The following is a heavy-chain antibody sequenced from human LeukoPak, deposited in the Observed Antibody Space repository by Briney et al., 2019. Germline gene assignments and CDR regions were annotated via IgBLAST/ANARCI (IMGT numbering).Heavy chain of an antibody. CDR2: IYYSGST. CDR3: ARDHCSSTSCGWFDP. D-gene: IGHD2-2*01. V-gene: IGHV4-39*07. Sequence: PSETLSLTCTVSGGSISSSSYYWGWIRQPPGKGLEWIGSIYYSGSTYYNPSLKSRVTISVDTSKNQFSLKLSSVTAADTAVYYCARDHCSSTSCGWFDPWGQGTLVTVSS. J-gene: IGHJ5*02. CDR1: GGSISSSSYY.